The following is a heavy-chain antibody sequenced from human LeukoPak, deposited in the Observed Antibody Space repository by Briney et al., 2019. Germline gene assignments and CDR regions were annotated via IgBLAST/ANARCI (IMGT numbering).Heavy chain of an antibody. CDR2: IYYSGST. V-gene: IGHV4-59*01. Sequence: PSETLSLTCTVSGGSISSYYWSWIRQPPGKGLEWIGYIYYSGSTNYNPSLKSRVTISVDTSKNQFSLKLSSVTAADTAVYYCARDKTAVAGFDYWGQGTLVTVSS. CDR3: ARDKTAVAGFDY. D-gene: IGHD6-19*01. J-gene: IGHJ4*02. CDR1: GGSISSYY.